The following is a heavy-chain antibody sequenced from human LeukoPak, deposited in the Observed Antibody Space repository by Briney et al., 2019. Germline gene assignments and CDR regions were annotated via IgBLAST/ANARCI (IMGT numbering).Heavy chain of an antibody. V-gene: IGHV3-23*01. CDR2: ISSSGDNT. CDR1: GFTFSSYA. Sequence: GGSLRLSCAASGFTFSSYAMSWVRQAPGKGLEWVSAISSSGDNTYYADSVKGRFTISRDNSKNTLYLQMNTLRAEDTALYFCVGAPYYYASGTFSPFDYWGQGTLVTVSS. CDR3: VGAPYYYASGTFSPFDY. J-gene: IGHJ4*02. D-gene: IGHD3-10*01.